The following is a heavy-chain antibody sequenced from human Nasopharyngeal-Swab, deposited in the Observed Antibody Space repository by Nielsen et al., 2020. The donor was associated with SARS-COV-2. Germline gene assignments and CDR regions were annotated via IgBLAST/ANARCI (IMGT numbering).Heavy chain of an antibody. Sequence: SETLSLTCTVSGGSISSGGYYWSWIRQHPGKGLEWIGYIYYSGSTYYNPSLKSRVTISVDTSKNQFSLKLSSVTAADTAVYYCARARLFAWLLSVVSAFDIWGQGTMVTVSS. CDR3: ARARLFAWLLSVVSAFDI. CDR1: GGSISSGGYY. CDR2: IYYSGST. J-gene: IGHJ3*02. V-gene: IGHV4-31*03. D-gene: IGHD3-3*01.